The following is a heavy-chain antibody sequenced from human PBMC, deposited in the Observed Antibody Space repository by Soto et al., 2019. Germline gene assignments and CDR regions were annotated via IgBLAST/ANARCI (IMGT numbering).Heavy chain of an antibody. CDR3: ARGGYYDNTWGKLSHYGLDV. Sequence: QGQLVQSAAEVKKPGASVRVSCKASGYTFIRYGIAWVRQAPGQGLEWMGWVSPYNDYTIYAQKLQGRVTMTADTSARTVYIELRGLKSDDTAVYSCARGGYYDNTWGKLSHYGLDVWGQGTSVTVSS. CDR1: GYTFIRYG. CDR2: VSPYNDYT. D-gene: IGHD3-16*01. J-gene: IGHJ6*02. V-gene: IGHV1-18*01.